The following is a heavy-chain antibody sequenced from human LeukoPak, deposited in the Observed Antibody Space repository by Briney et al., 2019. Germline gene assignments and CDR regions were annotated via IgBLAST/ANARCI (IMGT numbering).Heavy chain of an antibody. CDR2: ISSSSSYI. CDR1: GFTFSSYS. J-gene: IGHJ6*03. Sequence: GGSLRLSCAASGFTFSSYSMNWIRQAPGKGLEWVSSISSSSSYIYYADSVKGRFTISRDNAKNSLYLQMNSLRAEDTAVYYCARFLRRPARYYMDVWGKGTTVTVSS. V-gene: IGHV3-21*01. CDR3: ARFLRRPARYYMDV.